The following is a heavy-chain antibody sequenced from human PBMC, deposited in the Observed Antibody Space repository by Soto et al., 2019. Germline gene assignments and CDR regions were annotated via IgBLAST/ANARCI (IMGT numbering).Heavy chain of an antibody. V-gene: IGHV1-46*01. CDR3: ARDGAGKMTTPWFDP. CDR2: INPSGGST. CDR1: GYTFTSYY. D-gene: IGHD4-17*01. J-gene: IGHJ5*02. Sequence: QVQLVQSGAEVKKPGASVKVSCKASGYTFTSYYMHWVRQAPGQGLEWMGIINPSGGSTSYAQKFQGRVTMTRDTTTSTVYMALSSLRSEDTAVYYCARDGAGKMTTPWFDPWGQGTLVTVSS.